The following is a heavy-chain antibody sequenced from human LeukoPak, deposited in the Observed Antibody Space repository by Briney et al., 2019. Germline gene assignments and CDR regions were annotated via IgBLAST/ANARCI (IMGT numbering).Heavy chain of an antibody. J-gene: IGHJ4*02. CDR2: TYYKSKWYN. Sequence: SQTLSLTCDISGDSVSSNNGAWNWIRQSPSRGLEWLGRTYYKSKWYNDYAGSLNGRITISPDTSKNQFSLHLNSVTPEDTAVYYCARDLGNTGWYTFDYWGQGILVTVSS. D-gene: IGHD6-19*01. CDR1: GDSVSSNNGA. CDR3: ARDLGNTGWYTFDY. V-gene: IGHV6-1*01.